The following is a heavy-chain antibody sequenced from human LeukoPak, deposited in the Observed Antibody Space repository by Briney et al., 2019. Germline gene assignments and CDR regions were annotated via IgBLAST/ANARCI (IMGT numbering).Heavy chain of an antibody. CDR3: VRQGFNWNNRDY. CDR1: GYSFPSYW. CDR2: IDPSDSHS. J-gene: IGHJ4*02. Sequence: GESLKISCKASGYSFPSYWISWVRQMPGKGLEYIGRIDPSDSHSNYSPSFQGHVTISVDKSITTAYLQWSSLRASDTAIYYCVRQGFNWNNRDYWGQGTLVTVSS. V-gene: IGHV5-10-1*01. D-gene: IGHD1/OR15-1a*01.